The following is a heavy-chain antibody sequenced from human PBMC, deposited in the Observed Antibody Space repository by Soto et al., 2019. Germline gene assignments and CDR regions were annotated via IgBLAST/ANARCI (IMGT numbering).Heavy chain of an antibody. D-gene: IGHD5-18*01. V-gene: IGHV3-49*04. CDR1: GFTFGDYA. CDR3: TAVDTAMAPFDY. CDR2: IRIKAYGGTT. Sequence: GGSLRLSCTASGFTFGDYAISWVRQAPGKGLEWVGFIRIKAYGGTTEYAASVKGRFTISRDDSKSIAYLQMNSLKTEDTAVYYCTAVDTAMAPFDYWGQGTLVTVSS. J-gene: IGHJ4*02.